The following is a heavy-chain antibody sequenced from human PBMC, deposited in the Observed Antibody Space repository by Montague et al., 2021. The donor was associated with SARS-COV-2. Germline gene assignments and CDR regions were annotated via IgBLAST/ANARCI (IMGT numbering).Heavy chain of an antibody. CDR2: TYYRSKWYN. CDR1: GDSVSSNIAT. V-gene: IGHV6-1*01. CDR3: ARAYCGGDCYFYWYFDL. D-gene: IGHD2-21*02. J-gene: IGHJ2*01. Sequence: CAISGDSVSSNIATWNWIRQSPSRGLEWLGRTYYRSKWYNDYAVSVKSRVSINPATSNNRISLQLNSVTPEDTAVYYCARAYCGGDCYFYWYFDLWGRGTLVTVSS.